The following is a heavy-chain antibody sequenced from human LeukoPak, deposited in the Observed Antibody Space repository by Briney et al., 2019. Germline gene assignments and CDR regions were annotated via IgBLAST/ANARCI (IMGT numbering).Heavy chain of an antibody. CDR3: ARDLNIAAAGNGWFDP. V-gene: IGHV4-34*01. Sequence: SETLSLTCAVYGGSFSGYYWSWIRQPPGKGLEWIGQINHSGSTNYNPSLKSRVTISVDTSKNQFSLKLSSVTAADTAVYYCARDLNIAAAGNGWFDPWGQGTLVTVSS. D-gene: IGHD6-13*01. CDR1: GGSFSGYY. J-gene: IGHJ5*02. CDR2: INHSGST.